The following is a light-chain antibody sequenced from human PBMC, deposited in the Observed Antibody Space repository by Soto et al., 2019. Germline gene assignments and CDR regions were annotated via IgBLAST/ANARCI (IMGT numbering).Light chain of an antibody. J-gene: IGKJ4*01. CDR1: KSISTY. V-gene: IGKV1-39*01. CDR3: QQSFITKFT. CDR2: GAS. Sequence: IQITQSPSSVSASIGDRVTISCLACKSISTYLNWYQQKPGQSPKLLIYGASSWLCGVPSRFSGSGSDTDFTLTISSLQPDDVATYYCQQSFITKFTFAGGTKV.